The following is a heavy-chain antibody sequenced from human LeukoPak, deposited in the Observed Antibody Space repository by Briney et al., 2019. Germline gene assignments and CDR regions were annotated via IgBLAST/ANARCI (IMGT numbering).Heavy chain of an antibody. V-gene: IGHV3-74*01. J-gene: IGHJ4*02. CDR3: ARDLDWLLFDY. D-gene: IGHD3-9*01. CDR1: GFTFSAYW. Sequence: GGSLRLSCAASGFTFSAYWMHWVRHAPGKGLVWVSRVKYDGSTTTYADSVKGRFTISRDNAKNILYLQMNSLRVEDTAVYYCARDLDWLLFDYWGQGTLVTVSS. CDR2: VKYDGSTT.